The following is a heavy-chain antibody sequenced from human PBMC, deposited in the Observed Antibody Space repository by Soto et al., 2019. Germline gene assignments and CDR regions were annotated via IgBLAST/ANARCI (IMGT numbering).Heavy chain of an antibody. V-gene: IGHV3-9*01. CDR2: ISWNSGSI. J-gene: IGHJ6*02. CDR1: GFTFDDYA. Sequence: GGSLRLSCAASGFTFDDYAMHWVRQAPGKGLEWVSGISWNSGSIGYADSVKGRFTISRDNAKNSLYLQMNSLRAEDTALYYCAKGRDYYSYGMDVWGQGTTVTVSS. CDR3: AKGRDYYSYGMDV.